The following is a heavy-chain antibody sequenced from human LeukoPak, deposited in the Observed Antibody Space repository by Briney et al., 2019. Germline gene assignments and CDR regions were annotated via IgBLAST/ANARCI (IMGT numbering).Heavy chain of an antibody. Sequence: SETLSLTCTVSGGSISSSSYYWGWIRQPPGKGLEWIGSIYYSGSTYYNPSLKSRVTISVDTSKNQSSLRLSSVTAADTAVYYCAEYSSSWYALDYWGQGTLVTVSS. CDR2: IYYSGST. V-gene: IGHV4-39*01. J-gene: IGHJ4*02. CDR1: GGSISSSSYY. CDR3: AEYSSSWYALDY. D-gene: IGHD6-13*01.